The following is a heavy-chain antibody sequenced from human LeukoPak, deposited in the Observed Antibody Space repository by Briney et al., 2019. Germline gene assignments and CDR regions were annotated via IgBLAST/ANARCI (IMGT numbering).Heavy chain of an antibody. D-gene: IGHD3-3*01. J-gene: IGHJ5*02. CDR1: GYTFTSYG. CDR3: ARESHTYYDFWSGPPWFDP. V-gene: IGHV1-18*01. CDR2: ISAYNGNT. Sequence: GASVKVSCKASGYTFTSYGISWVRQAPGQGLEWMGWISAYNGNTNYAQKLQGRVTMTTDTSTSTAYMELRSLRSDDTAVYYCARESHTYYDFWSGPPWFDPWGQGTLVTVSS.